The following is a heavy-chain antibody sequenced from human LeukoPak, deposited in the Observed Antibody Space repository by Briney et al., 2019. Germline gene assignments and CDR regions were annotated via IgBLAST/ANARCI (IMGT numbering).Heavy chain of an antibody. CDR2: INAGNGNT. J-gene: IGHJ4*02. CDR3: ARSSVAGIDY. V-gene: IGHV1-3*01. Sequence: GASVKVSCKGSGYTLSNHAFSWVRQAPGQRLEWMGWINAGNGNTKYSQKFQGRVTITRDTSASTAYMELSSLRSEDTAVYYCARSSVAGIDYWGQGTLVTVSS. CDR1: GYTLSNHA. D-gene: IGHD6-19*01.